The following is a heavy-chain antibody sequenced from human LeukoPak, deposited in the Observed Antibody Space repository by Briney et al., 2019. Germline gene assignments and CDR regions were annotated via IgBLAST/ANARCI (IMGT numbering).Heavy chain of an antibody. Sequence: SETLSLTCAVSGYSLSSGYYWGWIRQPPGKGLEWIGSIYHSGSTYYNPSLKSRVTISVDTSKNQFSLKLSSVTAADTAVYYCARHGTGEFDPWGQGTLVTVSS. D-gene: IGHD7-27*01. J-gene: IGHJ5*02. CDR1: GYSLSSGYY. CDR2: IYHSGST. CDR3: ARHGTGEFDP. V-gene: IGHV4-38-2*01.